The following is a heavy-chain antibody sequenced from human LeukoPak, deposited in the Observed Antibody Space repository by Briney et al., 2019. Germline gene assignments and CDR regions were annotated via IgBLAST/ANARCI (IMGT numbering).Heavy chain of an antibody. J-gene: IGHJ3*02. D-gene: IGHD3-3*01. CDR1: GYTFTGYH. CDR2: INPNSGGT. Sequence: GASVKVSFKASGYTFTGYHMHWVRQAPGQGLEWMGWINPNSGGTNYAQKFQGRVTMTRDTSISTAYMELSRLRSDDTAVYYCARGRFLEWRKSPDAFDIWGQGTMVTVSS. CDR3: ARGRFLEWRKSPDAFDI. V-gene: IGHV1-2*02.